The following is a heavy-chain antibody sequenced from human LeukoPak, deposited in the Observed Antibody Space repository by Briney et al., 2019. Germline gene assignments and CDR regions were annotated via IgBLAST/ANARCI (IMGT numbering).Heavy chain of an antibody. CDR1: SGSISTSNYY. Sequence: SETLSLTCTVSSGSISTSNYYWGWVRQPPGKALEWIGNIFYSGSAYYSPSLKSPVTLSVDTSKNQFSLKLSSVTAADTAVYYCARGYSSWNPWGQGTLVTVSS. CDR2: IFYSGSA. D-gene: IGHD6-13*01. J-gene: IGHJ1*01. CDR3: ARGYSSWNP. V-gene: IGHV4-39*07.